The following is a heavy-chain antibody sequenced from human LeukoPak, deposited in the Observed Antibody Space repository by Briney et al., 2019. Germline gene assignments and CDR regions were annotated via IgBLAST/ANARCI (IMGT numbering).Heavy chain of an antibody. D-gene: IGHD5-18*01. V-gene: IGHV3-23*01. CDR1: HFFFSSHA. J-gene: IGHJ4*02. CDR2: ISDDDDST. CDR3: AKTLFGFSYGKIDY. Sequence: GGSLRLSCATSHFFFSSHAMNWVRQAPGKGLEWVSAISDDDDSTYYADSVKGRYTISRDNSKNTLYLDMNNLRAEDTALYFCAKTLFGFSYGKIDYWGQGTLVTVSS.